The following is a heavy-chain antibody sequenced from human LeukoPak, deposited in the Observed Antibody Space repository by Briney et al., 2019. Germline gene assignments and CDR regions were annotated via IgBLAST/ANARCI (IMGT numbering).Heavy chain of an antibody. CDR1: GGSITNYY. D-gene: IGHD5-24*01. Sequence: PSETLSLTCAVSGGSITNYYWSWIRQPPGKGLEWIGYIYYSGGANYNPSLKSRVTISVDTSKNQFSLELSSVTAADTAVYYCARDGGGYNLWGQGTLVTVSS. V-gene: IGHV4-59*01. CDR3: ARDGGGYNL. J-gene: IGHJ4*02. CDR2: IYYSGGA.